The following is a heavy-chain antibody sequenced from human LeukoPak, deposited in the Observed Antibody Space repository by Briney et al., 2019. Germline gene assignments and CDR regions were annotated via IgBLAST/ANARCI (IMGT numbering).Heavy chain of an antibody. Sequence: SETLSLTCTVSGGSISSYYWSWIRQPPGKGLEWIGYMYNSGSTNYNPSLKSRVTISVDTSKNQFSLKLSSVTAADTAVHYCARDKGGSYSGFDIWGQGTMVTVSS. D-gene: IGHD1-26*01. CDR1: GGSISSYY. J-gene: IGHJ3*02. V-gene: IGHV4-59*01. CDR2: MYNSGST. CDR3: ARDKGGSYSGFDI.